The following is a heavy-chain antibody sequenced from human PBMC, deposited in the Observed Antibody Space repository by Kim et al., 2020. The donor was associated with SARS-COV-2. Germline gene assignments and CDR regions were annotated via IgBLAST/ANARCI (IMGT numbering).Heavy chain of an antibody. CDR1: GGSISSYY. Sequence: SETLSLTCTVSGGSISSYYWSWIRQPPGKGLEWIGYIYYSGSTNYNPSLKSRVTISVDTSKNQFSLKLSSVTAADTAVYYCARDRGYCSSTSCYYYYYGMDVWGQGTTVTVSS. J-gene: IGHJ6*02. V-gene: IGHV4-59*01. CDR3: ARDRGYCSSTSCYYYYYGMDV. D-gene: IGHD2-2*01. CDR2: IYYSGST.